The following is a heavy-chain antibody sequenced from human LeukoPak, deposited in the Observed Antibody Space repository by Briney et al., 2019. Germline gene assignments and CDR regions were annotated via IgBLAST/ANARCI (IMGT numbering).Heavy chain of an antibody. CDR2: ISSSSSYI. V-gene: IGHV3-21*01. D-gene: IGHD6-6*01. CDR3: AREVWPYSSSTVGIYMDV. CDR1: GFIFSSYS. J-gene: IGHJ6*03. Sequence: GSLRLSCAASGFIFSSYSMNWVRQAPGKGLEWVSSISSSSSYIYYADSVKGRFTISRDNAKNSLYLQMNSLRAEDTAVYYCAREVWPYSSSTVGIYMDVWGKGTTVTVSS.